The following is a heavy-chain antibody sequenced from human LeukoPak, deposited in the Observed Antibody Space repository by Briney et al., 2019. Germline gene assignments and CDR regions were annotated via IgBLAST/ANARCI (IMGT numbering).Heavy chain of an antibody. J-gene: IGHJ2*01. D-gene: IGHD5-12*01. Sequence: GGSLRLSCAASGFTFSSYWMNWVRQAPGKGLEWVSGISGSGGSTLYADSVKGRFTISRDNSKKTVYLQMNSLRAEDTAVYYCAKDRVAHFFYWYFDLWGRGTLVTVSS. CDR3: AKDRVAHFFYWYFDL. CDR2: ISGSGGST. V-gene: IGHV3-23*01. CDR1: GFTFSSYW.